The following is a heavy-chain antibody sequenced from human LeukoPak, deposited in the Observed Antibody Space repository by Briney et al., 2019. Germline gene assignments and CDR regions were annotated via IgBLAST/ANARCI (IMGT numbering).Heavy chain of an antibody. V-gene: IGHV1-2*02. Sequence: ASVKVSCKASGYTFTDYYIHWVRQAPGQGLEWMGWMKPNSGGTNYAQKFQGRVTMTRNTSISTAYMELSSLRSEDTAVYYCARGRTGWSDSWGQGTLVTVSS. CDR1: GYTFTDYY. J-gene: IGHJ5*01. CDR2: MKPNSGGT. CDR3: ARGRTGWSDS.